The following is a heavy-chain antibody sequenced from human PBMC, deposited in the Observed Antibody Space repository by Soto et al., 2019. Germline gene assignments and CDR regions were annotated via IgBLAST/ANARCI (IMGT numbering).Heavy chain of an antibody. V-gene: IGHV4-61*01. J-gene: IGHJ6*02. CDR1: GGSVSSRSYY. CDR2: IYSSGSS. Sequence: SETLSLTCTVSGGSVSSRSYYWSWIRQPPGKGLECIGYIYSSGSSNYNPSLNSRVIISADTSKNQFSVKLRSVTAADTAVYYCARAPGYCSGGSCYSSYYYGMDVWGQGTTVTVSS. CDR3: ARAPGYCSGGSCYSSYYYGMDV. D-gene: IGHD2-15*01.